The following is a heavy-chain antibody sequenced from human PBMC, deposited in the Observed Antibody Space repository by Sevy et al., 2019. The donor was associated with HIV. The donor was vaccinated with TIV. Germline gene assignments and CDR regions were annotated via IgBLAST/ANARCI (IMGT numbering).Heavy chain of an antibody. J-gene: IGHJ6*02. CDR2: ISTSGSNR. CDR1: GFTFSNYA. CDR3: AKRGGQYDLGMDV. D-gene: IGHD1-1*01. Sequence: GGSLRLSCTASGFTFSNYAMYWVRQAPGKGLEWVSSISTSGSNRYYADSVKGRVTISRDNAKKSLYLQMNSLRAEDTAIYFCAKRGGQYDLGMDVWGQGTTVTVSS. V-gene: IGHV3-48*03.